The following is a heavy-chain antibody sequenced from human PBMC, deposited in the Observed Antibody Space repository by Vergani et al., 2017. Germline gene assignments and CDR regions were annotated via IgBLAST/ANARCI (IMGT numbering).Heavy chain of an antibody. V-gene: IGHV4-31*03. CDR2: IYSTGST. CDR3: ARMGGYDEGDAFRIGYFDS. Sequence: QVQLQESGPGLVKPSQTLSLTCSVSGGSMSGYYWNWIRQHPGKGLEWIGYIYSTGSTHHNPSLRRRINMSVDTSKNQFSLKLNSVTAADTAMYYCARMGGYDEGDAFRIGYFDSWGPGILVTVSS. CDR1: GGSMSGYY. D-gene: IGHD3-22*01. J-gene: IGHJ4*02.